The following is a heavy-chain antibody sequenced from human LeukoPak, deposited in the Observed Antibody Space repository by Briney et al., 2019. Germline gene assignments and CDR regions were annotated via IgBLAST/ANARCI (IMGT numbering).Heavy chain of an antibody. CDR3: ARDPMVRGVIAQPFDY. Sequence: AASVKVSCKASGYTFTGYYMHWVRQAPGQGLEWMGWINPNSGGTNYAQKFQGRVTMTRDTSISTAYMELSRLRSDDTAVYYCARDPMVRGVIAQPFDYWGQGTLVTVSS. J-gene: IGHJ4*02. D-gene: IGHD3-10*01. CDR1: GYTFTGYY. V-gene: IGHV1-2*02. CDR2: INPNSGGT.